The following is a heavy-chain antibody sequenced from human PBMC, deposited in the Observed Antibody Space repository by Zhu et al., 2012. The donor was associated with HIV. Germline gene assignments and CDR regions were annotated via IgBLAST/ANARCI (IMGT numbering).Heavy chain of an antibody. Sequence: QVQLQESGPGLVKPSETLSLTCTVSGGSISSSSYYWGWIRQPPGKGLEWIGSIYYSGSTYYNPSLKSRVTISVDTSKNQFSLKLSSVTAADTAVYYCARHRPYGSGSYYNRVAATYNWFDPWGQGTLVTVSS. CDR3: ARHRPYGSGSYYNRVAATYNWFDP. J-gene: IGHJ5*02. V-gene: IGHV4-39*07. CDR1: GGSISSSSYY. D-gene: IGHD3-10*01. CDR2: IYYSGST.